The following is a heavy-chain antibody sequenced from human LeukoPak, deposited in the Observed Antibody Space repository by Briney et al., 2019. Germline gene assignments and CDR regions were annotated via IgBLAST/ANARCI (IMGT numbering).Heavy chain of an antibody. CDR1: GGSFSGYY. CDR3: ARGGFSDDFWSSYSGYYFDY. J-gene: IGHJ4*02. D-gene: IGHD3-3*01. V-gene: IGHV4-34*01. Sequence: PSETLSLTCAVYGGSFSGYYWSWIRQPPGKGLEWIGEINHSGSTNYNPSLKSRVTISVDTSKNQFSLKLSSVTAADMAVYYCARGGFSDDFWSSYSGYYFDYWGQGTLVTVSS. CDR2: INHSGST.